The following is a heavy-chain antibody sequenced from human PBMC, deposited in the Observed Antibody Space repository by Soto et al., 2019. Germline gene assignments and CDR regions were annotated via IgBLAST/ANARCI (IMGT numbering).Heavy chain of an antibody. J-gene: IGHJ5*02. D-gene: IGHD3-22*01. V-gene: IGHV4-59*01. CDR1: GGSISSYY. CDR2: IYYSGST. Sequence: SETLSLTCTVSGGSISSYYWSWIRQPPGKGLEWIGYIYYSGSTNYNPSLKSRVTISVDTSKNQLSLKLSSVTAADTAVYYCARAYYDSSGYYNWFDPWGQGTLVTVSS. CDR3: ARAYYDSSGYYNWFDP.